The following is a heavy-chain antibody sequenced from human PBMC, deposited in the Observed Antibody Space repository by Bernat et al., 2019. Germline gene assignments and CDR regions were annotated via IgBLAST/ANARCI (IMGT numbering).Heavy chain of an antibody. Sequence: EVQLVESGGALVQPGGSLRLSCAASGFTFTDYWMTWVRQAPGKGLEWVANIKQDGSEKYYVDSVKGRFTVSRDNAKDSLSLQMNSLRAKDTAVYYCAKGGCTSSWFWVIWGLGTMVTVSS. D-gene: IGHD6-13*01. V-gene: IGHV3-7*03. J-gene: IGHJ3*02. CDR1: GFTFTDYW. CDR3: AKGGCTSSWFWVI. CDR2: IKQDGSEK.